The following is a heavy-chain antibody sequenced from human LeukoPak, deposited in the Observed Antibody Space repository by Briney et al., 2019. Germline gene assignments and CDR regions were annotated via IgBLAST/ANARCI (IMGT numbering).Heavy chain of an antibody. CDR3: ARGYWNFGL. CDR1: GFSISNYW. Sequence: GGSLRLSRVASGFSISNYWMTWVRQAPGKGLEWVANIKQDGSEKNYVDSVKGRFTSSRDNAKNSLYLQMNRLRVEDTAVYYCARGYWNFGLWGRGTQVTVSS. CDR2: IKQDGSEK. V-gene: IGHV3-7*01. J-gene: IGHJ2*01.